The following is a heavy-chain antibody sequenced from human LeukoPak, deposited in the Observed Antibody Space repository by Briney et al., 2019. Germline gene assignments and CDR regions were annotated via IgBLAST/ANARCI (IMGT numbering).Heavy chain of an antibody. Sequence: ASVKVSCKASGYTFTGYYMHWVRQAPGQGLEWMGRINPNGGGTNYAQKFQGRVTMTRDTSISTAYMEPSSLRSEDTAVYYCARDSGQLWLQGYYYYYGMDVWGQGTTVTVSS. CDR1: GYTFTGYY. V-gene: IGHV1-2*06. CDR3: ARDSGQLWLQGYYYYYGMDV. CDR2: INPNGGGT. D-gene: IGHD5-18*01. J-gene: IGHJ6*02.